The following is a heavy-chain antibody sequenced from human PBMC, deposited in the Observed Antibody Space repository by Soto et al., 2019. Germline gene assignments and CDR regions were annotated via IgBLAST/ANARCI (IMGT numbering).Heavy chain of an antibody. Sequence: GASVNVSCKASGYTFTSDGISWVRQAPGQGLEWIGWISAYNGNTNYAKKLQGRVTMTTDTSTSPAYIELRSLRSDDTAVYYCARTTYDYVWGSYRYAMDYWGQATLVTVSS. CDR2: ISAYNGNT. CDR1: GYTFTSDG. V-gene: IGHV1-18*04. J-gene: IGHJ4*02. D-gene: IGHD3-16*02. CDR3: ARTTYDYVWGSYRYAMDY.